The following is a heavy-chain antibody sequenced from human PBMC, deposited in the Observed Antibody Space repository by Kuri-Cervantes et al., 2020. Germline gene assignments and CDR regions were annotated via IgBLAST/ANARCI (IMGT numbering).Heavy chain of an antibody. CDR2: MNPNSGNT. CDR3: ARLYPIVAVPAAIYGMDV. CDR1: GYTFTSYY. V-gene: IGHV1-8*02. J-gene: IGHJ6*02. Sequence: ASVKVSCKASGYTFTSYYMHWVRQATGQGLEWMGWMNPNSGNTGYAQKFQGRVTMTRNTSISTAYMELSSLRSEDTAVYYCARLYPIVAVPAAIYGMDVWGQGTTVTVSS. D-gene: IGHD2-2*01.